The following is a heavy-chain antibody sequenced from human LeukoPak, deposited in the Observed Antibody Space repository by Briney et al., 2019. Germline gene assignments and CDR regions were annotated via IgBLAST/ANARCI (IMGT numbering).Heavy chain of an antibody. J-gene: IGHJ6*03. CDR3: GAGGYYYYMDV. V-gene: IGHV1-69*06. D-gene: IGHD3-10*01. CDR2: IIPIFGTA. CDR1: GGTFSSYA. Sequence: SVTVSFKASGGTFSSYAISWVRQAPGQGLEWMGGIIPIFGTANYAQKFQGRVTITADKSTSTAYMKLSSLRSEDTAVYYCGAGGYYYYMDVWGKGTTVTVSS.